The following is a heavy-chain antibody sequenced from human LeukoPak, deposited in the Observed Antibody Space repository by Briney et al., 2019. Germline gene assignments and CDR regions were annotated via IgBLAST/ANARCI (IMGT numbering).Heavy chain of an antibody. Sequence: GGSLSLSCASSYFFVSCNYMSWVRHTAGKRLELVSVIYSGGNTYYADSVKGRFTISRDNSKNTLYLQMNSLRAEDTAVYYCARDSRTARWAFDIWGQGTMVTVSS. CDR2: IYSGGNT. J-gene: IGHJ3*02. CDR3: ARDSRTARWAFDI. CDR1: YFFVSCNY. D-gene: IGHD5-18*01. V-gene: IGHV3-53*01.